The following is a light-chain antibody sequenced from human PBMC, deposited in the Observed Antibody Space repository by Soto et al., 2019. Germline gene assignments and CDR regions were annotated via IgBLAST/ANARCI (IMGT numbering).Light chain of an antibody. V-gene: IGKV1-39*01. CDR2: AAS. J-gene: IGKJ1*01. CDR3: QQSYRFPKT. Sequence: DVPLTQSPSSLSASVGDSLTLTCRASQTVTSYLNWYQQKPGKAPKLLIYAASTLQSGVPSRFSGSGSGTEFTLTIISLQPEDLATYYCQQSYRFPKTFGRGTKVDIK. CDR1: QTVTSY.